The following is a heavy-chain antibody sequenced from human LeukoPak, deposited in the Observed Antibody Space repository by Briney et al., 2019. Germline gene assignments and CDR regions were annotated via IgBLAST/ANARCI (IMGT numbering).Heavy chain of an antibody. J-gene: IGHJ5*02. CDR2: IYYSGST. D-gene: IGHD6-13*01. CDR3: ARDLHSSRSNWFDP. CDR1: GGSISSYY. V-gene: IGHV4-59*01. Sequence: SETLSLTCTVSGGSISSYYWSWIRQPPGKGLEWIGYIYYSGSTNYNPSLKSRVTISVDTSKNQFSLKLSSVTAADTAMYYCARDLHSSRSNWFDPWAREPWSPSPQ.